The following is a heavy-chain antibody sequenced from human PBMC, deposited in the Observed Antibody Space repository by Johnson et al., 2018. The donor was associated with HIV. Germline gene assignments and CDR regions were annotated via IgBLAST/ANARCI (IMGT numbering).Heavy chain of an antibody. CDR1: GFTVSSNY. J-gene: IGHJ3*02. CDR3: AKSPAKDHGGNSGAFDI. D-gene: IGHD4-23*01. CDR2: IYSGGTT. Sequence: VQLVESGGGLIQPGGSLRLSCAASGFTVSSNYMSWVRQAPGKGLEWVSVIYSGGTTYHADSVKGRFTISRDNSKNTLYLQMNSLRAEDTAMYYCAKSPAKDHGGNSGAFDIWGQGTMVTVSS. V-gene: IGHV3-53*01.